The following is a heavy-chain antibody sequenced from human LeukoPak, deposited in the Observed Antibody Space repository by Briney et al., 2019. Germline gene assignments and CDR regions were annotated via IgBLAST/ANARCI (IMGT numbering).Heavy chain of an antibody. CDR2: IYTSGST. CDR1: GGSISSGSYY. CDR3: ARDLGYYGSGTPFDY. Sequence: SQTLSLTCTVSGGSISSGSYYWSWIRQPAGKGLEWIGRIYTSGSTNYNPSLKSRVTISVDTSKNQFSLKLSSLTAADTAVYYCARDLGYYGSGTPFDYWGQGTLVTVSS. J-gene: IGHJ4*02. V-gene: IGHV4-61*02. D-gene: IGHD3-10*01.